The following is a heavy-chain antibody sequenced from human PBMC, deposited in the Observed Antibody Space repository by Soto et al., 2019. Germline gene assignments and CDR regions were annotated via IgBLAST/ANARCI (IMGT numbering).Heavy chain of an antibody. J-gene: IGHJ6*02. D-gene: IGHD6-19*01. CDR2: ISYDGSDK. V-gene: IGHV3-30*03. CDR1: GFTFSNYG. CDR3: ARAGYASSWSTDFYYAMDV. Sequence: VQLVESGGGVVQPGRSLRLSCAASGFTFSNYGVHWVRQAPGKGLEWVAVISYDGSDKYQADSVKGRFTISRDNSKNTLFRQMNDLRPEDTAVYYCARAGYASSWSTDFYYAMDVWGQGTRVTVSS.